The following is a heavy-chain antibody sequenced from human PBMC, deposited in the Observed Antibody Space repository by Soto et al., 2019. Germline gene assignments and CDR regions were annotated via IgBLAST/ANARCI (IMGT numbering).Heavy chain of an antibody. V-gene: IGHV1-69*01. CDR2: IIPFFGKS. D-gene: IGHD1-26*01. Sequence: QVQLVQSGAEVKKPGSSVKVSCEASGGTFSSYPINWVRQAPGQGLEWMGGIIPFFGKSNYAQKFQGRVPITADDSTSTAYMELRSLRSEDTAVYYCARVGHITNYGMAVWGQGTTVTVSS. CDR3: ARVGHITNYGMAV. CDR1: GGTFSSYP. J-gene: IGHJ6*02.